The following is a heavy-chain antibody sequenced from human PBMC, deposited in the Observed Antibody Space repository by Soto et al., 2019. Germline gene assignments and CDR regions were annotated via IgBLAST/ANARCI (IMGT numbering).Heavy chain of an antibody. Sequence: ETLSLTCTVSGGSISSYYWNWIRQPPGKGLEWIGYICYSGSTNYNPSLKSRVTISVDTSKNQFSLKLSSVTAADTAVYYCARESGYDFDFDYWGQGTLVTVSS. CDR2: ICYSGST. D-gene: IGHD5-12*01. J-gene: IGHJ4*02. V-gene: IGHV4-59*01. CDR1: GGSISSYY. CDR3: ARESGYDFDFDY.